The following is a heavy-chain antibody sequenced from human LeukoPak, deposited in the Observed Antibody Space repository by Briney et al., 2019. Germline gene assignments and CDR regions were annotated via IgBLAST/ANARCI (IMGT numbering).Heavy chain of an antibody. CDR1: GYSFTDYY. D-gene: IGHD3-3*01. Sequence: GASVKVSCKPSGYSFTDYYINWVRQAPGQGLEWMGRINPKSGDTDYSRRFQGRVTMTRDTSISTVNMELSRLMSDDTAVYYCATGRITVFGAIIPAVDSWGQGTLIVVSS. J-gene: IGHJ4*02. V-gene: IGHV1-2*02. CDR3: ATGRITVFGAIIPAVDS. CDR2: INPKSGDT.